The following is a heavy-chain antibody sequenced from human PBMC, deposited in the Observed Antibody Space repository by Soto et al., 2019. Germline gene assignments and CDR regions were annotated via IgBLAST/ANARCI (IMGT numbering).Heavy chain of an antibody. V-gene: IGHV1-69*13. Sequence: GASVKVSCKASGGTFSSYAISCVRQAPGQGLEWMGGIIPIFGTANYAQKFQGRVTITADESTSTAYMELSSLRSEDTAVYYCARARGYSYEVGYGMDVWGQGTTVTVSS. D-gene: IGHD5-18*01. J-gene: IGHJ6*02. CDR3: ARARGYSYEVGYGMDV. CDR2: IIPIFGTA. CDR1: GGTFSSYA.